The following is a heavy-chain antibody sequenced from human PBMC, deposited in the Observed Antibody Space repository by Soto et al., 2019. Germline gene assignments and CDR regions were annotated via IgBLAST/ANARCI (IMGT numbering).Heavy chain of an antibody. CDR1: GGSISSGGYY. J-gene: IGHJ4*02. CDR2: IFYSGST. Sequence: QVQLQESGPGLVKPSQTLSLTCTVSGGSISSGGYYWSWIRQHPGKGLECIGYIFYSGSTYYNPSLNGRVTISVDTSKNQFALKLSSVTAADTAVYYCARAPGDYFDYWGQGTLVTVSS. CDR3: ARAPGDYFDY. V-gene: IGHV4-31*03.